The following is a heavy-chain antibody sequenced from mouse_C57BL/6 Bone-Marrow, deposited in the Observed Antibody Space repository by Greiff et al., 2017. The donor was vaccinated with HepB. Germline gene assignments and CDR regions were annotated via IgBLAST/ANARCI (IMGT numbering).Heavy chain of an antibody. J-gene: IGHJ4*01. V-gene: IGHV1-82*01. D-gene: IGHD2-4*01. CDR2: IYPGDGDT. CDR1: GYAFSSSW. Sequence: VQLQQSGPELVKPGASVKISCKASGYAFSSSWMNWVKQRPGKGLEWIGRIYPGDGDTNYNGKFKGKATLTADKSSSTAYMQLSSLTSEDSAVYFCARRRIYYDYVGGYYYAMDYWGQGTSVTVSS. CDR3: ARRRIYYDYVGGYYYAMDY.